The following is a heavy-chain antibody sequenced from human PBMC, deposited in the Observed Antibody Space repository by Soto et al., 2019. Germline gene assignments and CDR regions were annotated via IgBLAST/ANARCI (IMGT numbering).Heavy chain of an antibody. D-gene: IGHD4-4*01. V-gene: IGHV5-51*01. CDR1: GYSFTNYW. CDR3: ARLVTIFDFDY. CDR2: IYVGDSDT. Sequence: PGESLKISCKGSGYSFTNYWIGWVRQMPGKGLEWMGIIYVGDSDTRYSPSFQGQVTISADKSISAAYLQWSSLKASDTAMYYCARLVTIFDFDYWGQGTLVTAPQ. J-gene: IGHJ4*02.